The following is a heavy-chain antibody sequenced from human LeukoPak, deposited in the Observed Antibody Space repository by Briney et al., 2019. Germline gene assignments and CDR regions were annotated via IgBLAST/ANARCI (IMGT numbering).Heavy chain of an antibody. V-gene: IGHV3-48*03. CDR3: AVHDSTRYYYDY. CDR1: RFTFSSYE. J-gene: IGHJ4*02. Sequence: PGGCLRLSCAASRFTFSSYEMNWVPQAPGKGLECVSYIGSSGSTIDYADSVKGRFTISRDNAENSLYLQMNSLSAEDKAADYCAVHDSTRYYYDYWGQGTLVSVSS. CDR2: IGSSGSTI. D-gene: IGHD3-22*01.